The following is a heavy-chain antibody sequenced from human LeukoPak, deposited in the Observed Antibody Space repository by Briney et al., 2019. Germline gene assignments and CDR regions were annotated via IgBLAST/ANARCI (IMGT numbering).Heavy chain of an antibody. D-gene: IGHD5-12*01. Sequence: GGSLRLSCAASGFTFSSYPMGWVRQAPGKGLEWVSAISASGGSTYYADSVKGRFTISRDNSKDTLHVQMNSPRAEDTAVYYCAKATGSTIRSFDYWGQGTLVTVSS. CDR2: ISASGGST. CDR1: GFTFSSYP. V-gene: IGHV3-23*01. CDR3: AKATGSTIRSFDY. J-gene: IGHJ4*02.